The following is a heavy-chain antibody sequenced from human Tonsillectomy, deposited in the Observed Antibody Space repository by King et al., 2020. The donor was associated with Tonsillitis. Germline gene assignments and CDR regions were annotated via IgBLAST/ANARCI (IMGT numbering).Heavy chain of an antibody. J-gene: IGHJ6*02. V-gene: IGHV1-46*01. CDR2: INPSGGRT. CDR1: GYTFASYY. D-gene: IGHD1-20*01. CDR3: ARDLNWNDPFGRYYHYYGLDV. Sequence: QLVQSGAEVKKPGASVKVSCKASGYTFASYYIHWVRQAPGQGLEWMGIINPSGGRTSYAQTFQGRVTMTRDTSTSSVSMELSSLRSQDTAVYYCARDLNWNDPFGRYYHYYGLDVWGQGTTVTVSS.